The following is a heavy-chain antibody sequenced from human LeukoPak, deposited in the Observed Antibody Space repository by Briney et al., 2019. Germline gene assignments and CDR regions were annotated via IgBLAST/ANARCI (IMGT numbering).Heavy chain of an antibody. D-gene: IGHD3/OR15-3a*01. V-gene: IGHV4-34*01. CDR2: INHSGST. Sequence: SETLSLTCAVYGGSFSGYYWSWIRQPPGQGLEWIGEINHSGSTNYNPSLKSRVTISVDTSKNQFSLKLSSVTAADTAVYYCAGLWAGYYYYYYMDVWGKGTTVTVSS. CDR1: GGSFSGYY. CDR3: AGLWAGYYYYYYMDV. J-gene: IGHJ6*03.